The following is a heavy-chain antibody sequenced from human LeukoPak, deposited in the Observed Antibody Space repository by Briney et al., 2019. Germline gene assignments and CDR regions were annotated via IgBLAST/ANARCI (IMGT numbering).Heavy chain of an antibody. V-gene: IGHV3-64D*09. CDR3: VRGYSFGPYGMDV. CDR1: GFPFSSYA. CDR2: ISDSGGST. D-gene: IGHD2-15*01. Sequence: GGSLRLSCSASGFPFSSYAMHCVRQAPGKGLGYVSAISDSGGSTYYADSVKGRFTISRDNSKNTLYLQMSSLRAEDTAVYFCVRGYSFGPYGMDVWGQGTTVTVSS. J-gene: IGHJ6*02.